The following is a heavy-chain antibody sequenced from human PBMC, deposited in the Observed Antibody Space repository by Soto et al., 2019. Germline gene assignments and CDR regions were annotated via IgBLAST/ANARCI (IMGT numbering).Heavy chain of an antibody. Sequence: QVQLLQSGAEVKKPGASVKVSCKASGYGFTTYGITWVRLAPGQGLEWLGGISTYNGNTDYAQNLQDRVTMTTETSTSTAYMEVTSLTSDDTAVYYCARGLGTNGLDVWGQGTTVTVSS. V-gene: IGHV1-18*04. CDR2: ISTYNGNT. CDR1: GYGFTTYG. D-gene: IGHD7-27*01. J-gene: IGHJ6*02. CDR3: ARGLGTNGLDV.